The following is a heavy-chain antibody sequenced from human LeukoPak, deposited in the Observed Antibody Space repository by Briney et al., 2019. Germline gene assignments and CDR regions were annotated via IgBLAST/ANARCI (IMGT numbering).Heavy chain of an antibody. D-gene: IGHD2-8*01. J-gene: IGHJ4*02. Sequence: PGGSLRLSCAASEFTFSSYAMIWVRQAPGKGLEWVSSISSNGAGTYYADSVKGRFTITRDNSKNMLYLQMNSLRAEDTAVYYCARALIGYYFDYWGQGTLVTVSS. CDR1: EFTFSSYA. V-gene: IGHV3-23*01. CDR2: ISSNGAGT. CDR3: ARALIGYYFDY.